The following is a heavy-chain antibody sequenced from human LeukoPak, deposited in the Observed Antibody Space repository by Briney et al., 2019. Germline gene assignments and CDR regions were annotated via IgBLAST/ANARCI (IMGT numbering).Heavy chain of an antibody. V-gene: IGHV3-23*01. CDR3: AKDVLPTAWSPEY. D-gene: IGHD2/OR15-2a*01. CDR2: ISGSGGTR. CDR1: GFAFSTYA. Sequence: GGSLRLSCAASGFAFSTYAMSWVRQAPGKGLEWVSVISGSGGTRYYADSVKGRFTISRDNSKNTVDLQMNSLRAEDTAVYYCAKDVLPTAWSPEYWGQGTLVTVSS. J-gene: IGHJ4*02.